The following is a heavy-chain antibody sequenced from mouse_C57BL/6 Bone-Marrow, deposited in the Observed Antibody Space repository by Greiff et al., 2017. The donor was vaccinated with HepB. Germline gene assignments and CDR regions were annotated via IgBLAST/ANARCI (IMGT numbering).Heavy chain of an antibody. V-gene: IGHV2-4*01. CDR2: IWSGGST. CDR1: GFSLTSYG. J-gene: IGHJ4*01. D-gene: IGHD1-1*01. Sequence: QVQLKQSGPGLVQPSQSLSITCTVSGFSLTSYGVHWVRQPPGKGLEWLGVIWSGGSTDYNAAFIYKLSISKDKSKCQVFFKMNSLQADDTAIYYCAKTIGVVATIYYAMDYWGQGTSVTVSS. CDR3: AKTIGVVATIYYAMDY.